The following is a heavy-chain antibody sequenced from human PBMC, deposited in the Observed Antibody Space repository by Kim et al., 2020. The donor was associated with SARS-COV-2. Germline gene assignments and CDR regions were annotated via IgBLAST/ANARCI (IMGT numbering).Heavy chain of an antibody. J-gene: IGHJ4*02. CDR1: GFTFSNYA. CDR3: AINWNADY. D-gene: IGHD1-1*01. V-gene: IGHV3-23*01. CDR2: ISGSDGST. Sequence: GGSLRLSCAASGFTFSNYAMSWVRQAPGKGLEWVSIISGSDGSTYYVDSVKGRFTVSRDNSKNTLYLQMNSLRAEDTAVYYCAINWNADYWGQGNLVTVS.